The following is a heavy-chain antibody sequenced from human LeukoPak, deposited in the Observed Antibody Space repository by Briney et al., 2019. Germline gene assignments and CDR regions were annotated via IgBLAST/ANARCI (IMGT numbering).Heavy chain of an antibody. CDR1: GYTFTGYY. V-gene: IGHV1-2*02. D-gene: IGHD3-10*01. Sequence: GASVKVSCKASGYTFTGYYMHWVRQAPGQGLEWMGWINPNSGGTNYAQKFQGRVTMTRDTSISTAYMELSRLRSDDTAVCYCARETTLLWFGELLAFDIWGQGTMVTVSS. J-gene: IGHJ3*02. CDR3: ARETTLLWFGELLAFDI. CDR2: INPNSGGT.